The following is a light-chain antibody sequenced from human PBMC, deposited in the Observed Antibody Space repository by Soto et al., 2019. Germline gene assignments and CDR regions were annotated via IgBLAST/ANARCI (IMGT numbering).Light chain of an antibody. V-gene: IGLV2-11*01. CDR3: CSYAGSYTYV. Sequence: QSVLTQPRSVSGSPGQSVTISCTGNSSDVGGYNSVSWYQQLPGKAPKLMIYDVSNRPSGVPGRFSASRSGNTASLTISGLQAEDEADYYCCSYAGSYTYVFGTGTKLTV. CDR2: DVS. CDR1: SSDVGGYNS. J-gene: IGLJ1*01.